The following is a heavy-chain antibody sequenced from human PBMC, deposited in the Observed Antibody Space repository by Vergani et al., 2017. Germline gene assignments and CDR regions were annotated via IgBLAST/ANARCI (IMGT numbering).Heavy chain of an antibody. V-gene: IGHV4-61*02. CDR2: IATRGTT. D-gene: IGHD2-8*02. Sequence: QVQLQESGPRLVKPSQTLTLTCTVSGDSIRRGSYYWTWIRQPAGKGLEWIGHIATRGTTKYRPSLTGRATVSVDTSKNQFSLRLNSVTAADTALYFCARGLVGAVAIPPVDSWGQGIRVTVSS. CDR1: GDSIRRGSYY. J-gene: IGHJ4*02. CDR3: ARGLVGAVAIPPVDS.